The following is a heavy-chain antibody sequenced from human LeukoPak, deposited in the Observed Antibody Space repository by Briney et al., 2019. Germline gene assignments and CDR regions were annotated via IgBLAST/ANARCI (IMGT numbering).Heavy chain of an antibody. CDR1: GGTFSSYA. D-gene: IGHD3-22*01. J-gene: IGHJ4*02. Sequence: ASVKFSCKASGGTFSSYAISWVRQAPGQGLEWMGRIIPILGIANYAQKFQGRVTITADKSTSTAYMELSSLRSEDTAVYYCARPLYYYDSSGFEWGQGTLVTVSS. V-gene: IGHV1-69*04. CDR2: IIPILGIA. CDR3: ARPLYYYDSSGFE.